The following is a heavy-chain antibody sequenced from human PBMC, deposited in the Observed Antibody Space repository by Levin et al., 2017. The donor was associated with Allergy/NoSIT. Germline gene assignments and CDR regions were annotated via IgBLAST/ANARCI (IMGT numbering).Heavy chain of an antibody. J-gene: IGHJ4*02. CDR3: ASIPETYYDSWSGYQIFDY. V-gene: IGHV3-21*01. D-gene: IGHD3-3*01. CDR1: GFTFSSYS. CDR2: ISSRSSYI. Sequence: GGSLRLSCAASGFTFSSYSMNWVRQAPGKGLEWVSSISSRSSYIYYADSVKGRFTISRDNAKNSLYLQMSSLRAEDMAVYYCASIPETYYDSWSGYQIFDYWGQGTLVTVSS.